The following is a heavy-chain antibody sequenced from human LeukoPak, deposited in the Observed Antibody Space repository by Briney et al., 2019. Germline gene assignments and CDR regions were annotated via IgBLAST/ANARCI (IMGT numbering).Heavy chain of an antibody. D-gene: IGHD3-22*01. V-gene: IGHV3-21*01. CDR2: ISSSDYI. CDR1: GFTFSSYS. Sequence: GGSLRLSCAASGFTFSSYSMNWVRQAPGKGLEWLSSISSSDYIYYADSVTGRFTISRDNAKNSLYLQMNSLRAEDTAVYYCARDFYDSSGYSLDYWGQGTLVTVSS. CDR3: ARDFYDSSGYSLDY. J-gene: IGHJ4*02.